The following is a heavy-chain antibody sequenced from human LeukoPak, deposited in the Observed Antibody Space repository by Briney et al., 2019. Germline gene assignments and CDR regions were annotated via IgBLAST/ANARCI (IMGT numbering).Heavy chain of an antibody. Sequence: GGSLRLSCAASGFTFSNAWMSWVRQAPGKGLEWVADISGSGGTTYYADSVKGRFTISRDNSKNTLYLQMNSLRDEDTAVYYCAKMSSLVIAFGGVIVNDYWGQGTLVTVSS. V-gene: IGHV3-23*01. CDR2: ISGSGGTT. D-gene: IGHD3-16*02. CDR3: AKMSSLVIAFGGVIVNDY. CDR1: GFTFSNAW. J-gene: IGHJ4*02.